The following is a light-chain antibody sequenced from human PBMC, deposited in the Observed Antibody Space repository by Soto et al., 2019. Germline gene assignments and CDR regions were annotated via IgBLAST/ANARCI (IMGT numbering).Light chain of an antibody. V-gene: IGKV3-20*01. J-gene: IGKJ1*01. Sequence: ETVLTQSPGTLSLSPGERATLFCRASQSVSSNYLAWYQQKPGQAPRLLIYGASSRATGIPDRFSGSGSGTDFTLTISRLEPEDFAVYYCQQYGSSPRTFGQGTKVEIK. CDR2: GAS. CDR3: QQYGSSPRT. CDR1: QSVSSNY.